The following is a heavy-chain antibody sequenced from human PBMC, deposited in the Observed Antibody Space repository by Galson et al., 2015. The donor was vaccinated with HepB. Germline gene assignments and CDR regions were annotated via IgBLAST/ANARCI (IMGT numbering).Heavy chain of an antibody. CDR2: ISYDRRNK. CDR3: ARDGLKVAGIGWVDY. CDR1: GFTFSSSA. D-gene: IGHD6-19*01. V-gene: IGHV3-30*04. J-gene: IGHJ4*02. Sequence: SLRLSCAASGFTFSSSAMHWVRQAPGKGLEWVAVISYDRRNKSYADSVKGRFTISRDKSKNTVYLQMNSLRAEDTAVYYCARDGLKVAGIGWVDYWGQGTLVTVSS.